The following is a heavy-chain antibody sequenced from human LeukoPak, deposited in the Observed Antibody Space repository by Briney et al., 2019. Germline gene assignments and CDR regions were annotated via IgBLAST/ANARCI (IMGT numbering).Heavy chain of an antibody. CDR3: ARVDTAMDNPYYYYYMDV. CDR1: GFTFSSYE. Sequence: GGSLRLSCAASGFTFSSYEMNWVRQAPGKGLEWVSYISSSSSYIYYADSVKGRFTISRDNAKNSPYLQMNSLRAEDTAVYYCARVDTAMDNPYYYYYMDVWGKGTTVTISS. V-gene: IGHV3-21*05. J-gene: IGHJ6*03. CDR2: ISSSSSYI. D-gene: IGHD5-18*01.